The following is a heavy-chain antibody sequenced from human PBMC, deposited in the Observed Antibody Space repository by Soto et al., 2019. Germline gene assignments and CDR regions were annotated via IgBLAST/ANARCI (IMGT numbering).Heavy chain of an antibody. D-gene: IGHD3-22*01. CDR1: GFTFSSYE. CDR2: ISSSGTTI. CDR3: ARGTYYHDSRVF. Sequence: GSLRLSCAASGFTFSSYEMNWVRQAPGKGLEWVSYISSSGTTIYYADSVKGRFTISRDNAKNSLYLQMHSLSTEDTAVYFCARGTYYHDSRVFWGQGALVTVSS. J-gene: IGHJ4*02. V-gene: IGHV3-48*03.